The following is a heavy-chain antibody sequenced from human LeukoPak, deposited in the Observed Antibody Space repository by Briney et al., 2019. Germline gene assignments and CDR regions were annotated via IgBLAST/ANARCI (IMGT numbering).Heavy chain of an antibody. D-gene: IGHD6-13*01. CDR1: GGSISSYY. J-gene: IGHJ4*02. CDR2: IYTSGST. CDR3: ARTPYSSSTDYFDY. V-gene: IGHV4-4*07. Sequence: SETLSLTCTVSGGSISSYYWSWIRQPAGKGLEWIGRIYTSGSTNYNPSLKSRVTISVDTSKNQFSLKLSSVTAADTAVYYCARTPYSSSTDYFDYWGQGTLVTVSS.